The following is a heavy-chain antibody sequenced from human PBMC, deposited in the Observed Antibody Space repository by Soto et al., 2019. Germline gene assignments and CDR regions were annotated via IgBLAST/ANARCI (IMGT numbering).Heavy chain of an antibody. CDR3: ARVLVAATGIGY. J-gene: IGHJ4*02. D-gene: IGHD2-15*01. CDR2: ISSSSSYI. V-gene: IGHV3-21*01. Sequence: GGSLRLSCAASGFTFSSYSMNWVRQAPGKGLEWVSSISSSSSYIYYADSVKGRFTISRDNAKNSLYLQMNSLRAEDTAVYYCARVLVAATGIGYWGQGTLVTVSS. CDR1: GFTFSSYS.